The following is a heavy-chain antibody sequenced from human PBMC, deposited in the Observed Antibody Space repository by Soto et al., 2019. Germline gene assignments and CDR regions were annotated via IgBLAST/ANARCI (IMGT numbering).Heavy chain of an antibody. CDR2: ISYDGSNK. D-gene: IGHD4-4*01. Sequence: QVQLVESGGGVVQPGRSLRLSCAASGFTFSSYAMHWVRQAPGKGLEWVAVISYDGSNKYYADSVKGRFTISRDNSKNTVYPQMNSLRADDTAVYYCARPLWRDDYNWGYFDLWGRGTLVTVAA. CDR3: ARPLWRDDYNWGYFDL. V-gene: IGHV3-30-3*01. J-gene: IGHJ2*01. CDR1: GFTFSSYA.